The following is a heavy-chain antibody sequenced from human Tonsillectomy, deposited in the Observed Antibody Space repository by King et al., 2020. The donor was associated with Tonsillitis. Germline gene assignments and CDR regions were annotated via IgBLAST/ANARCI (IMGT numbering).Heavy chain of an antibody. CDR3: ARGVYDILTGQFDY. CDR2: ISSSSSYT. V-gene: IGHV3-11*05. Sequence: VQLVESGGGLVKPGGSLRLSCAASGFTFSDYYMSWIRQAPGKGLEWVSYISSSSSYTNYADSVKGRFTNSSDNAKNSLYLQMNSLRAEDTAVYYCARGVYDILTGQFDYWGQGTLVTVSS. J-gene: IGHJ4*02. D-gene: IGHD3-9*01. CDR1: GFTFSDYY.